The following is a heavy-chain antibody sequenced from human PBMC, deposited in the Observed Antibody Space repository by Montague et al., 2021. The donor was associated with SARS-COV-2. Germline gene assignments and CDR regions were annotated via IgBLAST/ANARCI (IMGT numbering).Heavy chain of an antibody. CDR2: IYYSGST. V-gene: IGHV4-39*07. Sequence: SETLSLTCTVYGGSISSSSYYWGWVRQPPGKGLEWIGSIYYSGSTYYNPSLKSRVTISVDTSKNQFSLKLSSVTAAATAVYYCAQDGSLCFGVVIGPRHYHYGMDVWGQGTTVTVSS. J-gene: IGHJ6*02. D-gene: IGHD2-21*01. CDR1: GGSISSSSYY. CDR3: AQDGSLCFGVVIGPRHYHYGMDV.